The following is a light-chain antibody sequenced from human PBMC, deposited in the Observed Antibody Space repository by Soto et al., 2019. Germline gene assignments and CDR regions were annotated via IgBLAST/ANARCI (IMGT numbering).Light chain of an antibody. CDR3: QKYGSSPYT. V-gene: IGKV3-20*01. J-gene: IGKJ2*01. Sequence: EIVLTQSPGTLSLSPGERATLSCRASQSVSSSYLAWYQQKPGQAPRLLIYGASSRATGIPDRFSGSGSGTDFTLIISRLEPEDLAVYYCQKYGSSPYTFGRGTKLEI. CDR2: GAS. CDR1: QSVSSSY.